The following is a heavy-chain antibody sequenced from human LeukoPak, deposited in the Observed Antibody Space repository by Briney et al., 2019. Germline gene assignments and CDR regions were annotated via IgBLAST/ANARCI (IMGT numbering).Heavy chain of an antibody. CDR2: IYYSGST. V-gene: IGHV4-59*01. D-gene: IGHD3-3*01. CDR3: ARSRGVLDYFHH. Sequence: SETLSLTCTVSGGSISSYYWNWIRQPPGKGLEWIGYIYYSGSTNYNPSLKSRVTISVDRSKNRFSLKLSSVTAADTAVYYCARSRGVLDYFHHWGQGALVTVSS. CDR1: GGSISSYY. J-gene: IGHJ1*01.